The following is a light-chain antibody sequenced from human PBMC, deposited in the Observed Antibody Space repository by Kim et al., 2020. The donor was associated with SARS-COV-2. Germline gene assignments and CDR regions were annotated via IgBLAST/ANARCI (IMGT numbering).Light chain of an antibody. CDR2: GVS. Sequence: EIVLTQSPGTLSLSPGERATLSCRASHRVSSNYLAWYQQKPGQAPRLLIYGVSSRATGIPDMFSGSGSGTDFTLTIRTLEPEDFAVYYCQQYGSSPVTFGGGTKVDIK. CDR1: HRVSSNY. CDR3: QQYGSSPVT. V-gene: IGKV3-20*01. J-gene: IGKJ4*01.